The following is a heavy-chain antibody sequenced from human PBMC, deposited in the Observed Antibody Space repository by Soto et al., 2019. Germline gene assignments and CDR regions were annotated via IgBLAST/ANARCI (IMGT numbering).Heavy chain of an antibody. J-gene: IGHJ5*02. CDR2: IYYSGST. D-gene: IGHD3-9*01. CDR3: ARVETYYDILTGYYNPRWFDP. V-gene: IGHV4-31*03. CDR1: GGSISSGGYY. Sequence: SETLSLTCTVSGGSISSGGYYWSWIRQHPGKGLEWIGYIYYSGSTYYNPSLKSRVTISVDTSKNQFSLKLSSVTAADTAVYYCARVETYYDILTGYYNPRWFDPWGQGTLVTVSS.